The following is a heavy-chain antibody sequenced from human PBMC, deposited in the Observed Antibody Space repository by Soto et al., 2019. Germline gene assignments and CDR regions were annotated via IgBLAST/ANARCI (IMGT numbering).Heavy chain of an antibody. D-gene: IGHD3-16*01. CDR2: IKPDGGAT. V-gene: IGHV3-7*03. J-gene: IGHJ4*02. CDR1: DFTFRNSW. Sequence: GGSLRLSCATSDFTFRNSWINWVRQAPGKGLEWVANIKPDGGATNYVDSVKGRFTISRDNVRNSASLQMNSLRVEDTAVYFCFGGNGGHQWGQGTRVTX. CDR3: FGGNGGHQ.